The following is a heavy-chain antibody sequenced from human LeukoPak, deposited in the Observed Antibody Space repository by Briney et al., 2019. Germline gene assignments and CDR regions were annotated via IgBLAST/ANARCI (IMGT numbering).Heavy chain of an antibody. CDR3: ARGLMMAVAGRGEFHY. D-gene: IGHD6-13*01. J-gene: IGHJ4*02. CDR2: IYYSGST. V-gene: IGHV4-59*01. CDR1: GGSISSCY. Sequence: SETLSLTCIVSGGSISSCYWSWIRQPPGKGLEWIGYIYYSGSTNYNPSLKSRVTISVDTSKNQFSLKLSSVTAADTAVYYRARGLMMAVAGRGEFHYWGQGTLVTVSS.